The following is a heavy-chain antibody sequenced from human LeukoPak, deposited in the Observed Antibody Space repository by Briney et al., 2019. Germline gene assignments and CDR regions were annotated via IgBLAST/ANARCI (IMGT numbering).Heavy chain of an antibody. CDR2: ISYDGSNK. Sequence: GRSLRLSCAASGFTFSSYAMHWSRQAPGKGREGGEVISYDGSNKYYADSVKGRFTISRDNSKNTLYLQMNSLRAEDTAVYYCARDEPYGSGSCFDYWGQGTLVTVSS. J-gene: IGHJ4*02. D-gene: IGHD3-10*01. V-gene: IGHV3-30-3*01. CDR3: ARDEPYGSGSCFDY. CDR1: GFTFSSYA.